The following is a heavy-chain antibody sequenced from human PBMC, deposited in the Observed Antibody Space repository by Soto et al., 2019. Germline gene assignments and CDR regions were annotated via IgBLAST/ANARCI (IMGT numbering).Heavy chain of an antibody. CDR1: IFVFSDYL. Sequence: WGPLRLTCERPIFVFSDYLMPWVRLPPGKGLEWVATIWSDGSKDFHADSVKGRFTISRDNSKKSLYLQMQSLRAEDTAVYYCARELRVKGNKLSRGIDFWGQGTMVTVSS. D-gene: IGHD3-10*01. CDR3: ARELRVKGNKLSRGIDF. J-gene: IGHJ4*02. V-gene: IGHV3-33*01. CDR2: IWSDGSKD.